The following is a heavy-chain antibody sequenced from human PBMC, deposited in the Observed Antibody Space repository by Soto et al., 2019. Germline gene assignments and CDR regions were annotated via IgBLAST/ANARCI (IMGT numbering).Heavy chain of an antibody. V-gene: IGHV4-30-4*01. CDR2: IYYSRST. CDR1: GGSSSSGDYF. J-gene: IGHJ4*02. Sequence: QVQLQESGAGLVKPSQTLSLTCNVSGGSSSSGDYFWSWIRQPPGKCLEWIGYIYYSRSTYYNPSHKSPVKISLGTVKNSFSLKLRSVTSEDTAVYYGATSVGGYDSGAYIELDWGQGTLVTVSS. D-gene: IGHD4-17*01. CDR3: ATSVGGYDSGAYIELD.